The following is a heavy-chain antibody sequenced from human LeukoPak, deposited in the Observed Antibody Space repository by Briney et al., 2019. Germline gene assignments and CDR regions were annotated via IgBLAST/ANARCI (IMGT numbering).Heavy chain of an antibody. D-gene: IGHD1-7*01. CDR1: SGSINFYY. CDR3: ARTTGNYGYYFDY. CDR2: IYYRGST. J-gene: IGHJ4*02. V-gene: IGHV4-59*01. Sequence: SETLSLTCTVSSGSINFYYWSWIRQTPGKGLELIGYIYYRGSTNYNPSLKSRVTISVDTPKNQFSLNLSSVTAADTAIYYCARTTGNYGYYFDYWGQGAQVTVSS.